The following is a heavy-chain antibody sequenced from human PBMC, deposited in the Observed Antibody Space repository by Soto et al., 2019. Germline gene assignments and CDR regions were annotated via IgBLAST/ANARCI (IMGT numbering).Heavy chain of an antibody. V-gene: IGHV4-34*01. J-gene: IGHJ4*02. D-gene: IGHD5-12*01. Sequence: QVQLQQWGAGLLKPSETLSLTCAVYGGSFSGYYWCWIRQPPGKGLEWIGEINHSGSTNYNPSLKSRVTISVDTSKNQFSLKLSSVTAADTAVYYCARGLQSGWLRYFDYWGQGTLVTVSS. CDR3: ARGLQSGWLRYFDY. CDR1: GGSFSGYY. CDR2: INHSGST.